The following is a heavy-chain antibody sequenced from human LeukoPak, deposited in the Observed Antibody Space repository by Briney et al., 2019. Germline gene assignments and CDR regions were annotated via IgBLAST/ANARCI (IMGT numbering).Heavy chain of an antibody. Sequence: GASVKVSCKASGYTFTGYYMHWVRQAPGQGLEWMGWINPNSGGTNYAQKFQGRVTMTRDTSISTAYMELSRLRSDDTAVYYCATNDFWSGYYYMDVWGKGTTVTVSS. V-gene: IGHV1-2*02. CDR3: ATNDFWSGYYYMDV. CDR1: GYTFTGYY. D-gene: IGHD3-3*01. J-gene: IGHJ6*03. CDR2: INPNSGGT.